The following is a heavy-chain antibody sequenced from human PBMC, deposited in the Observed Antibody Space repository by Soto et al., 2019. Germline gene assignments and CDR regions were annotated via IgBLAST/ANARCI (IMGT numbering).Heavy chain of an antibody. CDR3: TRDLSYYAPVDY. Sequence: SETLSLTCTVSGGSISSGGYSWSWIRQPPGKGLEWIGYIYYTGSTYYNPSLKSRVTISGDTSKNQFSLKLSSVTAADTAVYYCTRDLSYYAPVDYWGQGTLVTVSS. J-gene: IGHJ4*02. V-gene: IGHV4-30-2*01. CDR1: GGSISSGGYS. CDR2: IYYTGST. D-gene: IGHD2-2*01.